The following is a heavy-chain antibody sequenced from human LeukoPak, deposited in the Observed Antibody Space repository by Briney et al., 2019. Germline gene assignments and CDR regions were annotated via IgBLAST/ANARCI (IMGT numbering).Heavy chain of an antibody. Sequence: GGSLRLSCAASGFTVSSNYMSWVRQAPGKGLEWVSVVYSGGSTRYADSVKGRFTISRDNSKNTLYLHMNSLRAEDTAVYYCATADSGSYYSGFDYWGQGTLVTVSS. CDR1: GFTVSSNY. CDR3: ATADSGSYYSGFDY. J-gene: IGHJ4*02. V-gene: IGHV3-66*01. CDR2: VYSGGST. D-gene: IGHD1-26*01.